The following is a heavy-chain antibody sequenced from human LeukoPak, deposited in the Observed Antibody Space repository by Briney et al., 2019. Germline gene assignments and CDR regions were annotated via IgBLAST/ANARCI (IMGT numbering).Heavy chain of an antibody. D-gene: IGHD3-10*01. Sequence: PSETLSLTCTVSGGSISSYYWSWIRQPPGKGLEWIGDIYYSGSTNYNPSLKSRVTISVDTSKNQFSLKLSSVTAADTAVYYCARTTNYGGPNSFDIWGQGTMVTVSS. CDR1: GGSISSYY. CDR3: ARTTNYGGPNSFDI. J-gene: IGHJ3*02. CDR2: IYYSGST. V-gene: IGHV4-59*01.